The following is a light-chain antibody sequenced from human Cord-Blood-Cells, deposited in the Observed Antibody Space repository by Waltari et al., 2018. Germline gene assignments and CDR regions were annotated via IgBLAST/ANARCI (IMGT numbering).Light chain of an antibody. Sequence: EIVLTQSPATLSLSPGERATLSCRASQSVSSYLAWYQQKPGQAPRLLIYDASNRATGIPARLSGSGSGTDCTLTINSLEPEDFAVYYCQQRSNWPPYTFGQGTKLEIK. V-gene: IGKV3-11*01. CDR3: QQRSNWPPYT. CDR2: DAS. J-gene: IGKJ2*01. CDR1: QSVSSY.